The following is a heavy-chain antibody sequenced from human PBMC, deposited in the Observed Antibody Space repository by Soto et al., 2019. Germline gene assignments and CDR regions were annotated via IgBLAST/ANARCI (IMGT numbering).Heavy chain of an antibody. D-gene: IGHD3-10*01. CDR3: IRGPRPSSVGTGAF. J-gene: IGHJ4*02. CDR1: GFTFSSYS. V-gene: IGHV3-74*01. Sequence: GGSLRLSCAASGFTFSSYSMNWVRQVPGEGPEWVTRINDDGTKTDYADSAKGRFTISRDNAKDILYLQMNALRVDDTAVYYCIRGPRPSSVGTGAFWGQGTLVTVSS. CDR2: INDDGTKT.